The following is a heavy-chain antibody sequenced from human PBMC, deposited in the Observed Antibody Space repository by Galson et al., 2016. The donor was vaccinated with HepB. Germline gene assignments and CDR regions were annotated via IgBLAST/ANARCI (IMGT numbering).Heavy chain of an antibody. CDR3: AKETDYRHPNWFGP. CDR2: ISPTGAT. J-gene: IGHJ5*02. V-gene: IGHV4-4*02. D-gene: IGHD4/OR15-4a*01. Sequence: SETLSLTCAISGGSISNAYWWSWLRLPPGKGLEYIGQISPTGATSYNPSFRGRVTISLDSSNSRFSLMITSVSAADTAVYYCAKETDYRHPNWFGPWGQGTLVIVSS. CDR1: GGSISNAYW.